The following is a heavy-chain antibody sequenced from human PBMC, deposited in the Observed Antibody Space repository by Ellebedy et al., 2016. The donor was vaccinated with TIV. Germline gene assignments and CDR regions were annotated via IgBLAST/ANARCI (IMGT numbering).Heavy chain of an antibody. D-gene: IGHD1-26*01. CDR2: INVDGSNT. J-gene: IGHJ4*02. CDR3: TRDLVGATSDF. CDR1: GFTFTTYW. Sequence: PGGSLRLSCAASGFTFTTYWMHWVRDAQGKGLVWVSRINVDGSNTNYADSVKGRFTISRDNAKNMVYLQMNSLRAEDSAVYHCTRDLVGATSDFWGQGTLVTVSA. V-gene: IGHV3-74*01.